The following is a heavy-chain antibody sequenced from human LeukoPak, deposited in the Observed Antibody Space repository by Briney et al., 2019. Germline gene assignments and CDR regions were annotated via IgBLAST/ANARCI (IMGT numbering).Heavy chain of an antibody. V-gene: IGHV3-7*01. CDR3: ARSPTYYYMDV. CDR2: IKQDGSEK. CDR1: GFTFSSYW. J-gene: IGHJ6*03. Sequence: GGSLRLSCAASGFTFSSYWMSWVRQAPGKGLEWVANIKQDGSEKYYTDSVKGRFTISRDHSKTTVDLQMDSLGGADTAVYYCARSPTYYYMDVWGKGTTVTVSS.